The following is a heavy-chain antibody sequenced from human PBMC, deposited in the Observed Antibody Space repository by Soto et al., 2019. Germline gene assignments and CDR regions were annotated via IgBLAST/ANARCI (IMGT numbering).Heavy chain of an antibody. D-gene: IGHD2-15*01. CDR2: IIPIFGTA. Sequence: QVQLVQSGAEVKKPGSSVKVSCKAPGGTFSSYAISWVRQAPGQGLEWMGGIIPIFGTAKNAQKFQGRVTITADESTSTGYMELSSLRSEDTALYYFARSQGGSSSLDIYYYYYYGMDVWGQGKTVTVSS. V-gene: IGHV1-69*01. CDR3: ARSQGGSSSLDIYYYYYYGMDV. J-gene: IGHJ6*02. CDR1: GGTFSSYA.